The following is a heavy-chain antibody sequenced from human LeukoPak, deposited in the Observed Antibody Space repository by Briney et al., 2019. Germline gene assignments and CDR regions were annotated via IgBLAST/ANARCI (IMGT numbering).Heavy chain of an antibody. Sequence: GGSLRLSCAASGFTFSTYAMSWVRQAPGKGLEWASAISGGGGSTYYADSVKGRFTISRDNSKNTLYLQMNSLRAEDTAVYYCAQPTEGVIAAAPYYYYAMDVWGQGTTVTVSS. V-gene: IGHV3-23*01. CDR1: GFTFSTYA. CDR3: AQPTEGVIAAAPYYYYAMDV. J-gene: IGHJ6*02. D-gene: IGHD6-13*01. CDR2: ISGGGGST.